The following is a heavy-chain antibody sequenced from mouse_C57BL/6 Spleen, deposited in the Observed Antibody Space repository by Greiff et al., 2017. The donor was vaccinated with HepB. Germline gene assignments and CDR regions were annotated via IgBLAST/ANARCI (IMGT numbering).Heavy chain of an antibody. D-gene: IGHD3-2*02. CDR3: ARSRLAFDY. J-gene: IGHJ2*01. CDR1: GYTFTSYW. V-gene: IGHV1-69*01. CDR2: IDPSDSYT. Sequence: VQLQQPGAELVMPGASVKLSCKASGYTFTSYWMHWVKQRPGQGLEWIGEIDPSDSYTNYNQKFKGKSTLTADKSSSTAYMQLSSLTSEDSAVYYCARSRLAFDYWGQGTTLTVSS.